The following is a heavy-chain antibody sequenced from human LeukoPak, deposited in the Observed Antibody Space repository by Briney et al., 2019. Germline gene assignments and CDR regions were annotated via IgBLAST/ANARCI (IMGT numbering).Heavy chain of an antibody. CDR2: ISGSGGST. Sequence: PGASLRLSCAASGFTFSSYAMSWVRQAPGKGLEWVSAISGSGGSTYYADSVKGRFTISRDNSKNTLYLQMNSLGAEDTAVYYCAKDRRGYSYGPNPYYFDYWGQGTLVTVSS. V-gene: IGHV3-23*01. D-gene: IGHD5-18*01. J-gene: IGHJ4*02. CDR1: GFTFSSYA. CDR3: AKDRRGYSYGPNPYYFDY.